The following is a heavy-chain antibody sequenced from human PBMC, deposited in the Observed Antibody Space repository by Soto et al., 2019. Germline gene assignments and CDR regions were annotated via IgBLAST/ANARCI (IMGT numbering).Heavy chain of an antibody. V-gene: IGHV3-15*01. CDR3: TTAGIVVVPAAMLADYYYYMDV. J-gene: IGHJ6*03. Sequence: GGSLRLSCAASGFTFSNAWMSWVRQAPGKGLEWVGRIKSKTDGGTTDYAAPGKCSFTTSRDDSKNTLYLQMNSLKTAEKAVYYCTTAGIVVVPAAMLADYYYYMDVWGKGTTVTVSS. CDR2: IKSKTDGGTT. D-gene: IGHD2-2*01. CDR1: GFTFSNAW.